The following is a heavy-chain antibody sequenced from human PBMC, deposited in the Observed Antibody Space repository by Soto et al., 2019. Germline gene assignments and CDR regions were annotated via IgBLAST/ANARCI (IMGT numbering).Heavy chain of an antibody. D-gene: IGHD2-2*01. CDR1: GFTFSTYW. CDR3: ATAISSPFSNFDY. Sequence: EVQLVQSGGDLVQPGGSLRLSCVASGFTFSTYWMTWVRQAPGMGLEWVAGIKEDASEELYVDSVKGRFSVSRDNAKNSLYLQLNSLSAEATAVYYCATAISSPFSNFDYWGQGSLVTVSS. J-gene: IGHJ4*02. CDR2: IKEDASEE. V-gene: IGHV3-7*01.